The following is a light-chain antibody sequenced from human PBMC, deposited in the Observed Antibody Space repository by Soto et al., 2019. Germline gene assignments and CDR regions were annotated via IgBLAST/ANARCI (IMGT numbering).Light chain of an antibody. Sequence: EFVLTQSPGTLSLSPGERATLSCRASQSLTNSFIAWYQQRPGQAPRLLIYAASTRATDVPARFSGGGSETEFTLTISSLQSEDFAVYFCQQYNIWPLWTFGQGTKVEIK. J-gene: IGKJ1*01. CDR3: QQYNIWPLWT. CDR2: AAS. V-gene: IGKV3-15*01. CDR1: QSLTNS.